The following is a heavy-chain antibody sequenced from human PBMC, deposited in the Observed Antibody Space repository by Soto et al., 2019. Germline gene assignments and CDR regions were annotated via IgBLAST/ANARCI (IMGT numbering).Heavy chain of an antibody. J-gene: IGHJ5*02. CDR1: GFTFSSYA. CDR2: ISGNGGST. D-gene: IGHD6-13*01. CDR3: AKAPKAAATHNCFDP. Sequence: GGSLRLSCAASGFTFSSYAMSWVRQAPGKGLEWVSGISGNGGSTYYADSVKGRFTISRDNSKNTLYLQMNSLRAEDTAVYYCAKAPKAAATHNCFDPWGQGTLVTVSS. V-gene: IGHV3-23*01.